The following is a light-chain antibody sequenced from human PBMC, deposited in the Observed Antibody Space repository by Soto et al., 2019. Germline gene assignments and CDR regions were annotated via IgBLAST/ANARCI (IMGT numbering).Light chain of an antibody. J-gene: IGLJ3*02. CDR2: EGT. CDR3: CSYAAGGTLV. Sequence: QSALTQPASVSGSPGQSITISCTGTSSDVGAFNLVSWYQQHPDKAPRLFLYEGTKRPSGVSIRFSGSKSANTASLTVSGLQAEDEGEYYCCSYAAGGTLVFGAGTKLTVL. CDR1: SSDVGAFNL. V-gene: IGLV2-23*01.